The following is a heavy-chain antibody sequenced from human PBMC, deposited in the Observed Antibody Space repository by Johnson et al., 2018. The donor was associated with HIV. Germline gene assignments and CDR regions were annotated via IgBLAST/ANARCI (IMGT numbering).Heavy chain of an antibody. D-gene: IGHD3-16*01. J-gene: IGHJ3*02. V-gene: IGHV3-30*18. CDR2: ISYDGSNK. CDR3: AKSAASAGGDDAFDI. Sequence: QVQLVESGGGVVQPGRSLRLSCAASGFIFSTYAMHWVRQVPGKGLEWVALISYDGSNKYSADSVKGRFTISRDNSKNTLFLQMNSLRDEDTAVYYCAKSAASAGGDDAFDIWGQGTMVTVSS. CDR1: GFIFSTYA.